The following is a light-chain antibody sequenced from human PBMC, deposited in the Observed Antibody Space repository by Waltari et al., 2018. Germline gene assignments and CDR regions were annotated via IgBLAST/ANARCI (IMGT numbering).Light chain of an antibody. CDR3: QTWDATSTFV. J-gene: IGLJ1*01. V-gene: IGLV3-1*01. Sequence: SFELTQPPSVSASVGQTATITCSGYPLGKTYTSGYQQKPGQSPVAVIFQDKKPPSGIPERFSGSNSGNTATLTISGTQATDEADYYCQTWDATSTFVFGSGTTVSVL. CDR1: PLGKTY. CDR2: QDK.